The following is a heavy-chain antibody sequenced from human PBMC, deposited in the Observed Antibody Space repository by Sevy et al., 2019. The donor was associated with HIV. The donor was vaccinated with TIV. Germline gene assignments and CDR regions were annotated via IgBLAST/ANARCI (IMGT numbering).Heavy chain of an antibody. CDR1: GFTISTYG. V-gene: IGHV3-33*01. Sequence: GESLKISCAASGFTISTYGMHWVRQAPGKGLEWVAVIWIDGSNTYYADSVKGRFTISGDIAKNTLHLQMNSLRAEDTAVYYCARDLEFYDYGDYGPAFMPDYWGQGTLVTVSS. CDR2: IWIDGSNT. CDR3: ARDLEFYDYGDYGPAFMPDY. D-gene: IGHD4-17*01. J-gene: IGHJ4*02.